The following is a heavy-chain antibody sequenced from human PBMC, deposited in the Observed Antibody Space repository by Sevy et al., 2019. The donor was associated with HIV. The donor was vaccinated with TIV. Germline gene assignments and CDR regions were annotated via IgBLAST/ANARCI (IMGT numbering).Heavy chain of an antibody. V-gene: IGHV4-39*01. CDR2: IYYSGST. Sequence: SETLSLTCTVSGGSISSSSYYWGWIRQPPGKGLEWIGSIYYSGSTYYNPSLNSRVTISVDTSKNQFSLKLSSVTAADTAVYYCARQGRVPAAYRIFGFDYWGQGTLVTVSS. CDR3: ARQGRVPAAYRIFGFDY. D-gene: IGHD2-2*01. J-gene: IGHJ4*02. CDR1: GGSISSSSYY.